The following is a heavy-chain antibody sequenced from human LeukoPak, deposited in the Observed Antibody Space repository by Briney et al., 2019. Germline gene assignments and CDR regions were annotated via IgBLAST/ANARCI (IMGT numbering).Heavy chain of an antibody. V-gene: IGHV3-30*18. Sequence: GGSLRLSCAASGFTFSSYGMHWVRQAPGKGLEWVAVISYDGSNKYYADSVKGRFTISRDNSKNTLCLQMNSLRAEDTAVYYCAKEGGGIVVVVAAQTASNTLDYWGQGTLVTVSS. CDR2: ISYDGSNK. J-gene: IGHJ4*02. CDR1: GFTFSSYG. CDR3: AKEGGGIVVVVAAQTASNTLDY. D-gene: IGHD2-15*01.